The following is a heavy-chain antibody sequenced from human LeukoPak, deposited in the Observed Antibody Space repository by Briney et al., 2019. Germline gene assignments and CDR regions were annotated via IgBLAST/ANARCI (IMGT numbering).Heavy chain of an antibody. J-gene: IGHJ5*02. CDR1: GGSISSGGYY. Sequence: SETLSLTCTVSGGSISSGGYYWSLIRQHPGKGLEWIGYIYYSGSTYYNPSLKSRVTISVDTSKNQFSLKLSSVTAADTAVYYCARGLPKDIVVVPAALWFDPWGQGTLVTVSS. CDR3: ARGLPKDIVVVPAALWFDP. CDR2: IYYSGST. D-gene: IGHD2-2*01. V-gene: IGHV4-31*03.